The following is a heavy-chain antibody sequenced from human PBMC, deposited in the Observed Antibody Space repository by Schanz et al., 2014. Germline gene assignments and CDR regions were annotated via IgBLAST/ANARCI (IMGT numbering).Heavy chain of an antibody. J-gene: IGHJ6*02. CDR1: GFTFSDYY. CDR2: ISSTTDYT. V-gene: IGHV3-11*05. Sequence: QVQLVESGGGLVKPGGSLRLSCAASGFTFSDYYINWVRQAPGKGLEWISYISSTTDYTQYADSVKGRFTISRDNSKNALYLQMNSLRAEDTAVYYCARRITGTHHNPYYHGMDVWGQGTTVTVSS. CDR3: ARRITGTHHNPYYHGMDV. D-gene: IGHD1-20*01.